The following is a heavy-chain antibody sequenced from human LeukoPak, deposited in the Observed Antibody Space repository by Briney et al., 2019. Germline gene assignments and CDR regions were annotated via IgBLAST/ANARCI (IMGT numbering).Heavy chain of an antibody. CDR2: ITWNSGNI. D-gene: IGHD6-19*01. CDR3: AKAGHGGVDLYSSGWSDF. V-gene: IGHV3-9*01. Sequence: GGSLGLSCAASGFTFDDYAMHWVRQAPGKGLEWVSGITWNSGNIGYADSVKGRFTISRDNAKNSLYLQMNSLRAEDTALYYCAKAGHGGVDLYSSGWSDFWGQGTLVTVSS. CDR1: GFTFDDYA. J-gene: IGHJ4*02.